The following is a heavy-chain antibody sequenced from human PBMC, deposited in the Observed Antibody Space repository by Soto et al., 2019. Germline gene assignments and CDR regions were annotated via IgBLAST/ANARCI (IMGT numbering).Heavy chain of an antibody. D-gene: IGHD3-22*01. CDR3: VKGEYYYDSGAYYPFDY. CDR1: GVTFSIYA. CDR2: LSINGGST. Sequence: GGSLRLSCSASGVTFSIYAMHWVRQAPGKGLEYVSSLSINGGSTHYADSVKGRFAISRDNSKNTVYLQMSSLRAEDTAVYYCVKGEYYYDSGAYYPFDYWGQGT. J-gene: IGHJ4*02. V-gene: IGHV3-64D*06.